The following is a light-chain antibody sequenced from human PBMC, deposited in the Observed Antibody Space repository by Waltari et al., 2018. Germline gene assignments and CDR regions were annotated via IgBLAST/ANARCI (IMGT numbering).Light chain of an antibody. V-gene: IGKV3D-20*02. J-gene: IGKJ1*01. Sequence: VLTQSPAPLSSSPGERAPLSCRASQSVGRALAWYQQKPGQAPRLLIYDASIRATGVPDRFSGSGSGTDFSLTISRLESGDVAGYYCQHYVRLPVTFGQGTKVE. CDR3: QHYVRLPVT. CDR2: DAS. CDR1: QSVGRA.